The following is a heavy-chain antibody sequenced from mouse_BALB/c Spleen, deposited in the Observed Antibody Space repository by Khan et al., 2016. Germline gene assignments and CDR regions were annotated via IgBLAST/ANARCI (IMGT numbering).Heavy chain of an antibody. V-gene: IGHV3-1*02. CDR2: INYSGST. CDR3: AVTTVVANKGFDY. D-gene: IGHD1-1*01. J-gene: IGHJ2*01. CDR1: GYSITSGYS. Sequence: EVQLQESGPDLVKPSQSLSLTCTVTGYSITSGYSWHWIRQFPGNKLEWMGYINYSGSTNYNPSLKSRLSFTRDTSQNHFFLQLNSVTTEDTATYDCAVTTVVANKGFDYWGQGTTLTVSS.